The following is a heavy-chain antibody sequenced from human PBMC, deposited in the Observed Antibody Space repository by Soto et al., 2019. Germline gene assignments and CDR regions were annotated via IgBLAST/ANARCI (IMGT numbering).Heavy chain of an antibody. Sequence: EVQLVESGGGLVKPGGSLRLSCAASGFTFSNAWMNWVRQAPGKGLEWVGRIKSKTDGGTTDYAAPVKGRFTISRDDSKNTLYQQMNSLKTEDTAVYYCTPLGGAVAGTFHYYYYGMDVWGQGTTVTVSS. CDR1: GFTFSNAW. J-gene: IGHJ6*02. CDR3: TPLGGAVAGTFHYYYYGMDV. V-gene: IGHV3-15*07. D-gene: IGHD6-19*01. CDR2: IKSKTDGGTT.